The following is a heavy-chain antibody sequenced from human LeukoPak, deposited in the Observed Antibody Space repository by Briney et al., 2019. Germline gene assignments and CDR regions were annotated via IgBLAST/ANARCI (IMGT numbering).Heavy chain of an antibody. J-gene: IGHJ3*02. V-gene: IGHV4-31*03. CDR2: IHYSGST. Sequence: PSETLSLTCTVSGGSISSYYWSWIRQHPGRGLEWIGYIHYSGSTYYNPSLKSRITMSVDTSENHFSLKLSSVTAADTAVYYCARSVPPYYDSSNYPHAFDIWGQGTMVTVSS. CDR3: ARSVPPYYDSSNYPHAFDI. CDR1: GGSISSYY. D-gene: IGHD3-22*01.